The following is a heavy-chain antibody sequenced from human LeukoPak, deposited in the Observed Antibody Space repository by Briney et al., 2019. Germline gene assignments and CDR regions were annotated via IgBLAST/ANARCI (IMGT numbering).Heavy chain of an antibody. J-gene: IGHJ4*02. D-gene: IGHD7-27*01. Sequence: GGSLRLSCAGSGFTFSTYAMSWVRQAPGKGLEWVSGVSGTGSGTHYADSVKGRFTISRDNAKNSLYLQMNSLRAEDTAVYYCARALLGLDYWGQGTLVTVSS. CDR2: VSGTGSGT. V-gene: IGHV3-23*01. CDR1: GFTFSTYA. CDR3: ARALLGLDY.